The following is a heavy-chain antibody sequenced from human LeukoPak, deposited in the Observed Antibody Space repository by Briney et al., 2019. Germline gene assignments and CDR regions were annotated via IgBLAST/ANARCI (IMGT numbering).Heavy chain of an antibody. CDR3: ARDSRVTIFGVVTIIQWDY. Sequence: GASVKVSCEASGYTFTGYYMHWVRQAPGQGLEWMGRINPNSGGTNYAQKFQGRVTMTRDTSISTAYMELSRLRSDDTAVYYCARDSRVTIFGVVTIIQWDYWGQGTLVTVSS. CDR2: INPNSGGT. J-gene: IGHJ4*02. D-gene: IGHD3-3*01. V-gene: IGHV1-2*06. CDR1: GYTFTGYY.